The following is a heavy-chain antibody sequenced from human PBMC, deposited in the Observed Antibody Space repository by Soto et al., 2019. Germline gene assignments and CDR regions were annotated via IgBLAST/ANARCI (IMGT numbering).Heavy chain of an antibody. D-gene: IGHD4-4*01. Sequence: PSETLSLTCAVYGGSFSGYYWSWIRQPPGKGLEWIGEINHSGSTNYNPSLKSRVTISVDTSKNQFSLKLSSVTAADTAVYYCARGWRLQGYYYMDVWGKGTTVTVSS. CDR3: ARGWRLQGYYYMDV. J-gene: IGHJ6*03. CDR1: GGSFSGYY. V-gene: IGHV4-34*01. CDR2: INHSGST.